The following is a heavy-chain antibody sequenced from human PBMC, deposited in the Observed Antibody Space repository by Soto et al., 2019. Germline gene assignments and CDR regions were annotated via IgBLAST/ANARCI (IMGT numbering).Heavy chain of an antibody. D-gene: IGHD4-4*01. CDR2: ISYDGSTT. Sequence: QVQLVESGGGVVQPGRSLRLSCAASGFTFSRHAMHWVRQAPAKGLEWVAIISYDGSTTYHADSVKGRFAISRDNSKKPLYLQMNSLRTDDTAVYFCARHLASTVTSSDWFDPWGQGTLVTVSS. J-gene: IGHJ5*02. V-gene: IGHV3-30*09. CDR1: GFTFSRHA. CDR3: ARHLASTVTSSDWFDP.